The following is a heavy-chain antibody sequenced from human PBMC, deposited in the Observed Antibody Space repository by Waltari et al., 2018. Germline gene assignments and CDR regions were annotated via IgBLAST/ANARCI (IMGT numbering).Heavy chain of an antibody. CDR3: ARDYDYGDYQLPWYFDL. CDR2: INPNSGGT. CDR1: GYTFTGYS. J-gene: IGHJ2*01. V-gene: IGHV1-2*06. Sequence: QVQLVQSGAEVKKPGASVKVSCKASGYTFTGYSMPWVRQAPGQGLEWMGRINPNSGGTNYAQKFQGRVTMTRDTSISTAYMELSRLRSDDTAVYYCARDYDYGDYQLPWYFDLWGRGTLVTVSS. D-gene: IGHD4-17*01.